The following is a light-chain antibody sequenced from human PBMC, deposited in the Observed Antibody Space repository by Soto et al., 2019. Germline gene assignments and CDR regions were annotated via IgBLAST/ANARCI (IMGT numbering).Light chain of an antibody. CDR1: QSISSN. V-gene: IGKV3-15*01. CDR2: DTS. Sequence: EIVMTQSPATLSVSPGERATLSCRASQSISSNLAWYQQKPGQAPRLLIYDTSTRATGVPAWFSGSGSGTEFTLPISSLQSEDFAVYYCQHYNNWPLTFGGGTKVEIK. CDR3: QHYNNWPLT. J-gene: IGKJ4*01.